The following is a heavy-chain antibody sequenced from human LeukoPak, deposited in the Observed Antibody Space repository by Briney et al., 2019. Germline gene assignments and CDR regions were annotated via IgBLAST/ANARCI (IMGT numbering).Heavy chain of an antibody. Sequence: SETLSLTCTVSGGSISSSSDYWAWIRQPPGKGLEWIGSMYYSGSTYYNPSLKSRVTISVDTSKNQFSLKLSSVTAADTAVYYCARDKIQLWFDYWGQGTLVTVSS. CDR3: ARDKIQLWFDY. V-gene: IGHV4-39*07. J-gene: IGHJ4*02. D-gene: IGHD5-18*01. CDR2: MYYSGST. CDR1: GGSISSSSDY.